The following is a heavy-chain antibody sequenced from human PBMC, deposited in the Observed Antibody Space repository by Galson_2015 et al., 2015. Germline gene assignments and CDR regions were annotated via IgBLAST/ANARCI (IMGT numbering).Heavy chain of an antibody. Sequence: SVKVSCKASGYTFTSYAMNWVRQAPGQGPEWMGWINTNTGNPTYAQGFTGRFVFSLDTSVSTAYLQISSLKAEDTAVYYCARDFGRLWKRAHTVPPFDYWGQGTLVTVSS. CDR3: ARDFGRLWKRAHTVPPFDY. CDR1: GYTFTSYA. J-gene: IGHJ4*02. CDR2: INTNTGNP. V-gene: IGHV7-4-1*02. D-gene: IGHD5-18*01.